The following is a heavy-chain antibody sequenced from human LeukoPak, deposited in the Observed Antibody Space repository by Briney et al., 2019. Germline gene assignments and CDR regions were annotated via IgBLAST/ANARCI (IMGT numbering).Heavy chain of an antibody. V-gene: IGHV3-23*01. CDR1: GFTFSSYV. Sequence: PGGSLRLSCEASGFTFSSYVISWVRQAPGKGLEWVSAISGSGGRTYYADSVKGRFTISRDNSKNTLYLQMNSLRDEDTAVYYCARDTSGPLYWGQGTLVTVSS. D-gene: IGHD6-19*01. J-gene: IGHJ4*02. CDR2: ISGSGGRT. CDR3: ARDTSGPLY.